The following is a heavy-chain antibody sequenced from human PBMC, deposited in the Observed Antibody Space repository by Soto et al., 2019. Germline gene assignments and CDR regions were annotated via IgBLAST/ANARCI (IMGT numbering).Heavy chain of an antibody. J-gene: IGHJ4*02. V-gene: IGHV3-23*01. CDR1: GFKFGNYA. CDR3: GENRRARGSSAFCLNF. Sequence: PGGSLRLSCAVYGFKFGNYAMGCVRQAPGDGVEWVSFFTVTGGATYCASSVEGRFTISRDNANPTLCLEVHSLSDGAWAVYCWGENRRARGSSAFCLNFGGRGPRVPVS. D-gene: IGHD3-16*01. CDR2: FTVTGGAT.